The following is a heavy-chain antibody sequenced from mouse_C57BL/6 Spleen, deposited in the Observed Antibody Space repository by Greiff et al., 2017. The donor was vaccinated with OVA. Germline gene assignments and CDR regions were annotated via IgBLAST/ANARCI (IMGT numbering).Heavy chain of an antibody. V-gene: IGHV1-64*01. CDR3: AREDWDGAFDY. CDR1: GYTFTSYW. J-gene: IGHJ2*01. Sequence: VQLQQSGAELVKPGASVKLSCKASGYTFTSYWMHWVKQRPGQGLEWIGMIHPNSGSTNYNEKFKSKATLTVDKSSSTAYMQLSSLTSEDSAVYYCAREDWDGAFDYWGQGTTLTVSS. D-gene: IGHD4-1*01. CDR2: IHPNSGST.